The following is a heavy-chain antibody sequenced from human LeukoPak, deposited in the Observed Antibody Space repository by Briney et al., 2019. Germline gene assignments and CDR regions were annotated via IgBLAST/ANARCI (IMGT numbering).Heavy chain of an antibody. CDR1: GYSFTSYW. CDR2: IYPGDSDT. CDR3: ARHHRDIVVVVAAPSYDY. Sequence: GESLKIFCKGSGYSFTSYWIGWVRQMPGKGLEWMGIIYPGDSDTKYSPSFQGQVTISADKSISTAYLQWSSLKASDTAMYYCARHHRDIVVVVAAPSYDYWGQGTLVTVSS. J-gene: IGHJ4*02. D-gene: IGHD2-15*01. V-gene: IGHV5-51*01.